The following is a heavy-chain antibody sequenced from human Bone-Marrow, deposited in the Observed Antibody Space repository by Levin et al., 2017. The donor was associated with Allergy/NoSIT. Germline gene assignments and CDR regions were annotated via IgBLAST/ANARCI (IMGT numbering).Heavy chain of an antibody. V-gene: IGHV1-2*02. CDR1: GYTFSDYY. D-gene: IGHD6-13*01. J-gene: IGHJ4*02. CDR2: INPKRGDT. CDR3: ARGGTSSNDY. Sequence: ASVKVSCTVSGYTFSDYYMHWVRQAPGQGLEWMGWINPKRGDTNTAQKFEGRVVLTRDTSISTAYMEVRRLRSDDTALYYCARGGTSSNDYWGQGSLLSFSS.